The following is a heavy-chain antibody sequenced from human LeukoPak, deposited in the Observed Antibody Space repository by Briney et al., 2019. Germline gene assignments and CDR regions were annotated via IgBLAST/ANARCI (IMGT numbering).Heavy chain of an antibody. CDR3: ARDNPDIVVVVAARGDY. CDR2: IIPIFGTA. V-gene: IGHV1-69*13. D-gene: IGHD2-15*01. J-gene: IGHJ4*02. Sequence: SVKVSCKASGGTFGSYAISWVRQAPGQGLEWMGGIIPIFGTANYAQKFQGRVTITADESTSTAYMELSSLRSEDTAVYYCARDNPDIVVVVAARGDYWGQGTLVTVSS. CDR1: GGTFGSYA.